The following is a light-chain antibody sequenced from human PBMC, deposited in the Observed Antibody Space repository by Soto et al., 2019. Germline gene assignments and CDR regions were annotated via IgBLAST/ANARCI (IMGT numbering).Light chain of an antibody. CDR2: ENN. V-gene: IGLV1-51*01. Sequence: QSVLTQPPSVSAAPGQTVTISCSGSNSNIGNNYVSWYQQLPGTAPKLLIYENNKRPSGIPDRFSGSKSGTSATLVITGLQTGDEADYYCGTWDSSLRGVVFAGGTKLTVL. CDR3: GTWDSSLRGVV. CDR1: NSNIGNNY. J-gene: IGLJ2*01.